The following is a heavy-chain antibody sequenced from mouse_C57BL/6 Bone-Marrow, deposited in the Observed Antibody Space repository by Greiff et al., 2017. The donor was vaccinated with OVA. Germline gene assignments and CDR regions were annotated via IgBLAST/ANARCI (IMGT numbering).Heavy chain of an antibody. V-gene: IGHV1-39*01. CDR2: INPNYGTT. Sequence: EVHLVESGPELVKPGASVKISCKASGYSFTDYNMNWVKQSNGKSLEWIGVINPNYGTTSYNQKFKGKATLTVDQSSSTAYMQLNSLTSEDSAVYYCARFITTVVVRGYAMDYWGQGTSVTVSS. CDR3: ARFITTVVVRGYAMDY. CDR1: GYSFTDYN. D-gene: IGHD1-1*01. J-gene: IGHJ4*01.